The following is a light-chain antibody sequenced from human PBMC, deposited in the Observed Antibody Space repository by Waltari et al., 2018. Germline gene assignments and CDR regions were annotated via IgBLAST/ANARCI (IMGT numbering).Light chain of an antibody. CDR2: DTT. Sequence: QAVVTQEPSLTVSPGGTVTLTCGSSTGAVTSAHFPYWFRQKPGHVPQCLVYDTTNNPPGTPDRFLGSLLGGQAALTLSGAQPDDDSVYYCLLSYNGALVFGGGTTLTVL. CDR1: TGAVTSAHF. CDR3: LLSYNGALV. J-gene: IGLJ2*01. V-gene: IGLV7-46*01.